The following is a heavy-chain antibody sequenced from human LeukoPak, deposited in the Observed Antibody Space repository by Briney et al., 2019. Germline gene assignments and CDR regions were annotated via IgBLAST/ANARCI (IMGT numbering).Heavy chain of an antibody. CDR3: AKGLFDSSGYSEHFDY. Sequence: GGSLRLSCAASGFSFSSYDVSWVRQAPGKGLEWVSGIRTSGDSTYYADSVKGRFTISRDNSRDTLNLQMNSLRAEDTAVYYCAKGLFDSSGYSEHFDYWGQGTQVTVSS. V-gene: IGHV3-23*01. CDR2: IRTSGDST. D-gene: IGHD3-22*01. J-gene: IGHJ4*02. CDR1: GFSFSSYD.